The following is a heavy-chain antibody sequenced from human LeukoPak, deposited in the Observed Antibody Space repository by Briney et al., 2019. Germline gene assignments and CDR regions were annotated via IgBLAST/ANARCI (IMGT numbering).Heavy chain of an antibody. Sequence: GGSLRLSCAASGFTVTDNYMSWVRQAPGKGLEWVSAISVSGGSTYYADSVKGRFTISRDNSKNTLYLQMNSLRAEDTAVYYCAKGAGSSWFDYWGQGTLVTVSS. V-gene: IGHV3-23*01. CDR3: AKGAGSSWFDY. CDR2: ISVSGGST. J-gene: IGHJ4*02. D-gene: IGHD6-13*01. CDR1: GFTVTDNY.